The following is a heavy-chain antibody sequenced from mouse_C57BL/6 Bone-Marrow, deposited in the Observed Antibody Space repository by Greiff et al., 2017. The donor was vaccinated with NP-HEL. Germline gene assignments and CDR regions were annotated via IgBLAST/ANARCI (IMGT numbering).Heavy chain of an antibody. D-gene: IGHD1-1*01. J-gene: IGHJ2*01. Sequence: VKVVESGAELVKPGASVKISCKASGYAFSSYWMNWVKQRPGKGLEWIGQIYPGDGDTNYNGKFKGKATLTADKSSSTAYMQLSSLTSEDSAVYFCARSGYYYGSSYGGYWGQGTTLTVSS. CDR1: GYAFSSYW. CDR3: ARSGYYYGSSYGGY. V-gene: IGHV1-80*01. CDR2: IYPGDGDT.